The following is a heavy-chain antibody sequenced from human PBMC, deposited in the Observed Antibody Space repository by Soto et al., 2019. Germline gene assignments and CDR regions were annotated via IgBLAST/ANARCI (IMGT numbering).Heavy chain of an antibody. Sequence: GADVQKPGASVKVSCKASGYNFTSYGISWVRQAPGQGLEWMGWISPHNDRTKYARRFQDRVTMTTETPTSTAYMELGSLRSDDTAVYYCARDLYYSSGRYFDHDAFDIWGQGTVVTVSS. CDR1: GYNFTSYG. D-gene: IGHD6-19*01. CDR3: ARDLYYSSGRYFDHDAFDI. V-gene: IGHV1-18*01. J-gene: IGHJ3*02. CDR2: ISPHNDRT.